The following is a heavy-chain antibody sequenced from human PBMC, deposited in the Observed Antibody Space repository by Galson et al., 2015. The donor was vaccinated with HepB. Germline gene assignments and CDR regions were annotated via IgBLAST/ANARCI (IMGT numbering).Heavy chain of an antibody. V-gene: IGHV3-74*01. CDR3: ARVETMSISSPGSGSYYVY. D-gene: IGHD3-10*01. CDR1: GFTFSSYW. Sequence: SLRLSCAASGFTFSSYWMHWVRQAPGKGLVWVSRINSDGSSTSYADSVKGRFTISRDNAKNTLYLQMNSLRAEDTAVYYCARVETMSISSPGSGSYYVYWGQGTLVTVSS. J-gene: IGHJ4*02. CDR2: INSDGSST.